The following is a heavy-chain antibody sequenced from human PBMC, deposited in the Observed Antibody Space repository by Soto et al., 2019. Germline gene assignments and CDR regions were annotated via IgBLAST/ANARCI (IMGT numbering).Heavy chain of an antibody. CDR1: GYSFTSYW. D-gene: IGHD3-3*02. CDR2: IDPSDSYT. J-gene: IGHJ6*02. CDR3: ARRYSIFHYYGMDV. Sequence: GESLKISCKGSGYSFTSYWISWARQMPGKGLEWMGRIDPSDSYTNYSPSFQGHVTISADKSISTAYLQWSSLKASDTAMYYCARRYSIFHYYGMDVWGQGTTVTVSS. V-gene: IGHV5-10-1*01.